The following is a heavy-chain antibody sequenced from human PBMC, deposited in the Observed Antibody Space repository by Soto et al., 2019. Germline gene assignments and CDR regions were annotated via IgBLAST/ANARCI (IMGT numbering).Heavy chain of an antibody. Sequence: GASVKVSCKASGGTFSRYSITWVRQAPGHGLEWIGRIIPIFGIPSYAQKFQGRVTISGDTSANTAYMELGSLTFEDTAVYYCARGLYCITGSCYQPYYCGTAVSGQGTTVTVSS. CDR2: IIPIFGIP. CDR3: ARGLYCITGSCYQPYYCGTAV. CDR1: GGTFSRYS. J-gene: IGHJ6*02. D-gene: IGHD2-2*01. V-gene: IGHV1-69*02.